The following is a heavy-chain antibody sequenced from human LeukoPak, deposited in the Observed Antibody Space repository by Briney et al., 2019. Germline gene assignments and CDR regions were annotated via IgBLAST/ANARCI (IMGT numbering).Heavy chain of an antibody. CDR2: IYTSGST. D-gene: IGHD2-15*01. Sequence: SQTLSLTCTVSGGSISSGSYYWSWIRQPAGKGLEWIGRIYTSGSTYYNPSLQSRVTISIDTSENQFSLKLRFVAAADTAVYYCARVRCSGGSCPYYYYYYYMDVWGKGTTVTVSS. J-gene: IGHJ6*03. CDR1: GGSISSGSYY. CDR3: ARVRCSGGSCPYYYYYYYMDV. V-gene: IGHV4-61*02.